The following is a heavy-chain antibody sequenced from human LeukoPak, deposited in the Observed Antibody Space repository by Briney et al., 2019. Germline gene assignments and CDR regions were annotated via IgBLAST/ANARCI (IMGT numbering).Heavy chain of an antibody. CDR2: IKSKTDGGTT. J-gene: IGHJ6*02. V-gene: IGHV3-15*01. CDR1: GFTFSNAW. D-gene: IGHD5-18*01. CDR3: TTVQGGYSYGYPYYYYGMDV. Sequence: GGSLRLSCAASGFTFSNAWMSWVRQAPGKGLEWVSRIKSKTDGGTTDYAAPVKGRFTISRDDSKNTLYLQMNSLKTEDTAVYYCTTVQGGYSYGYPYYYYGMDVWGQGTTVTVSS.